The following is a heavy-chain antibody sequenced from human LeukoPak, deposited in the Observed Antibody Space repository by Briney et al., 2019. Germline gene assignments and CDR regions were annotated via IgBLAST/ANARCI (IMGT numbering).Heavy chain of an antibody. CDR1: GGTFSSYA. CDR3: ARRAYSGSYYDY. J-gene: IGHJ4*02. D-gene: IGHD1-26*01. Sequence: ASVKVSCKASGGTFSSYAISWVRQAPGQGLEWMGGIIPILGTANYAQKFQGRVTITADESTSTAYMELSSLRSEDTAVYYCARRAYSGSYYDYWGQGTLVTVSS. V-gene: IGHV1-69*13. CDR2: IIPILGTA.